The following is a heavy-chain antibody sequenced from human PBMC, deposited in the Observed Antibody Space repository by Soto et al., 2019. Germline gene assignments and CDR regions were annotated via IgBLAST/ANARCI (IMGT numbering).Heavy chain of an antibody. CDR1: GGSLSSSAYS. CDR2: IYQSGST. J-gene: IGHJ3*02. V-gene: IGHV4-30-2*01. Sequence: SETLSLTCAVSGGSLSSSAYSWSWIRQPPGKGLEWIGFIYQSGSTYYNPSLKSRVTMSLDRPKNQFSLKLSSVTAADTAVYYCARELLFYDSDGFSWDDAFDIWGQGTMVTVS. D-gene: IGHD3-22*01. CDR3: ARELLFYDSDGFSWDDAFDI.